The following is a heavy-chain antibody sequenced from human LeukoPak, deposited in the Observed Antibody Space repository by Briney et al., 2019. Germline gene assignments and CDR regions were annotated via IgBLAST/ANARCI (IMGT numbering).Heavy chain of an antibody. D-gene: IGHD2-21*02. Sequence: SVKVSCKASGGTFSRYAISWVRQAPGQGLEWMGGIIPIFGTANYAQKFQGRVTITTDESTSTAYMELSSLRSEDTAVYYCARRCGGDCYGAFDIWGQGTMVTVSS. CDR2: IIPIFGTA. CDR3: ARRCGGDCYGAFDI. J-gene: IGHJ3*02. V-gene: IGHV1-69*05. CDR1: GGTFSRYA.